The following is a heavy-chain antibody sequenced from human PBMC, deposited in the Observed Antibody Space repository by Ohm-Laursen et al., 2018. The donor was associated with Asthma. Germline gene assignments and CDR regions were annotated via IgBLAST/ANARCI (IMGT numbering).Heavy chain of an antibody. J-gene: IGHJ4*02. CDR1: GFSFSSYG. V-gene: IGHV3-30*03. Sequence: SLRLSCAASGFSFSSYGMHWVRQAPGKGLEWVSLISYDGSAQYYAGSVKGRFTLSRDNSKNTLYLQMNSLRAEDTAVYFCARDSGSHYFDYWGQGALVTVSS. CDR3: ARDSGSHYFDY. D-gene: IGHD1-26*01. CDR2: ISYDGSAQ.